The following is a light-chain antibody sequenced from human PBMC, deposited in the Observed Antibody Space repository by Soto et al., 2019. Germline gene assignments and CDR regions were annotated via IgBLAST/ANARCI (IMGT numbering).Light chain of an antibody. J-gene: IGKJ1*01. Sequence: DIQMTQAPSALSASVGDRVTITCRASQSVSHWLAWYRQKPGEAPKLLIYEGPTLERGVPSRFSGSGSGTEFTLTISSLQPDDFATFYCQQYDTCSRTFGQGTTVEVK. CDR3: QQYDTCSRT. CDR2: EGP. CDR1: QSVSHW. V-gene: IGKV1-5*03.